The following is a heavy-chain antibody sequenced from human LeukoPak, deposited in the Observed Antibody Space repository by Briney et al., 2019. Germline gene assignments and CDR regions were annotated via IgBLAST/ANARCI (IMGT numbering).Heavy chain of an antibody. V-gene: IGHV3-30*03. CDR2: ISYDGSNK. CDR3: ATAYSSGWADY. D-gene: IGHD6-19*01. CDR1: GFTFSTYS. Sequence: GGSLRLSCAASGFTFSTYSMNWVRQAPGKGLEWVAIISYDGSNKNYADSVKGRLTISRDNSNNMLFLQLNSLRTDDMAVYFCATAYSSGWADYWGQGTLVTVSS. J-gene: IGHJ4*02.